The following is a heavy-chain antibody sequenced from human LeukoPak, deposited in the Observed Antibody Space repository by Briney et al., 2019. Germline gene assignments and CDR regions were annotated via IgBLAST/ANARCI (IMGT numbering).Heavy chain of an antibody. Sequence: SETLSLTCTVSGGSVSSGSYYWSWIRQPPGKGLEWIGYIYYSGNTNYNPSLKSRVTISVDTSKSQFSLKLTSVTAADTAVYYCARLYHDSRGYYWFDPWGQGTLVTVSS. CDR1: GGSVSSGSYY. J-gene: IGHJ5*02. CDR3: ARLYHDSRGYYWFDP. CDR2: IYYSGNT. D-gene: IGHD3-22*01. V-gene: IGHV4-61*01.